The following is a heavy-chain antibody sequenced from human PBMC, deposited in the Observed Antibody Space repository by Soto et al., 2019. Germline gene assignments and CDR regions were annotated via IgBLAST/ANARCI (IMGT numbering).Heavy chain of an antibody. CDR1: GLPKYW. CDR2: IKQDGSEI. CDR3: ARGGGWLIED. Sequence: DVRLVESGGGLVQPGGSLKLSCEDSGLPKYWMAWVRQAPGKGLEWVANIKQDGSEIEYVDAVKGRFTISRDNAKKSLYLQMNSLTVEDTAVYYSARGGGWLIEDWRQGIKVTVSS. V-gene: IGHV3-7*01. D-gene: IGHD3-16*01. J-gene: IGHJ4*02.